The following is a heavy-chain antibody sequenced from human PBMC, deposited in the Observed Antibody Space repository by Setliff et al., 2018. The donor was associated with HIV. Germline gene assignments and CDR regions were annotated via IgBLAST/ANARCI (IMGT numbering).Heavy chain of an antibody. CDR2: ISAYSGNT. J-gene: IGHJ4*02. D-gene: IGHD6-19*01. V-gene: IGHV1-18*01. CDR1: GGTFRNFA. Sequence: ASXKVSCKASGGTFRNFAXXXXXQAPGQGLEWMGWISAYSGNTKYAQKFXGRLTMTTDTSTTTPYMELRSLRSDDTAVYYCARVPLSGWLYFDYWGQGTLVTVSS. CDR3: ARVPLSGWLYFDY.